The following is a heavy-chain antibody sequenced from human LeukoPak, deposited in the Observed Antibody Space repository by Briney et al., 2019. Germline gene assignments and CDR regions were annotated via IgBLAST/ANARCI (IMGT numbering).Heavy chain of an antibody. J-gene: IGHJ6*02. V-gene: IGHV1-69*13. Sequence: GASVKVSCKASGYTFTGYYMHWVRQASGQGLEWMGGIIPIFGTANYAQKFQGRVTITADESTSTAYMELSSLRSEDTAVYYCARDRSGVVVVAATPYYYYGMDVWGQGTTVTVSS. CDR1: GYTFTGYY. CDR3: ARDRSGVVVVAATPYYYYGMDV. D-gene: IGHD2-15*01. CDR2: IIPIFGTA.